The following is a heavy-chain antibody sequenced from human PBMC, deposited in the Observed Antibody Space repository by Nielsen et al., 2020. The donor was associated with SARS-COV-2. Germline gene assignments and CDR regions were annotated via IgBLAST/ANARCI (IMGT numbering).Heavy chain of an antibody. CDR3: AKWGRCRGGSCFDH. J-gene: IGHJ5*02. CDR1: GFTFSSYG. V-gene: IGHV3-33*06. Sequence: GGSLRLSCAASGFTFSSYGMHWVRQAPGKGLEWVAVIWYDGSNKYYADSVKGRFTISRDNSKNTLYLQMNSLGAEDTAVYYCAKWGRCRGGSCFDHWGQGTLVTVSS. D-gene: IGHD2-15*01. CDR2: IWYDGSNK.